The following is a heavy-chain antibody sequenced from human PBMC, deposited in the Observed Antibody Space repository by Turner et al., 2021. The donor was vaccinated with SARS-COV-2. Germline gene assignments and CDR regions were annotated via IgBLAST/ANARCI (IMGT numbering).Heavy chain of an antibody. D-gene: IGHD1-26*01. J-gene: IGHJ4*02. Sequence: EVQLVESGGGLVKPGGYLRLSCAATGFTFSSYSMNWVRQAPGKGLEWGSFISSSSSYIYYSDSVKGRFTIARDNAKNSLYLQMNSLRAEDTAVYYCARELAGRFGGATEIDYWGQGTLVTVSS. CDR2: ISSSSSYI. V-gene: IGHV3-21*01. CDR3: ARELAGRFGGATEIDY. CDR1: GFTFSSYS.